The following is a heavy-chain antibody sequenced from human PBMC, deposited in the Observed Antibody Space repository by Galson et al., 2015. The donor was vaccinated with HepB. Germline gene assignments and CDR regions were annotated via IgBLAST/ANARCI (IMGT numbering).Heavy chain of an antibody. CDR3: AKNPGYCTNGVCYRPDYYGMDV. J-gene: IGHJ6*02. CDR2: ISGSGGST. Sequence: SLRLSCAASRFTFSSYAMSWVRQAPGKGLEWVSAISGSGGSTYYADSVKGRFTISRDNSKHTLYLQMNSLRAEDTAVYYCAKNPGYCTNGVCYRPDYYGMDVWGQGTTVTVSS. D-gene: IGHD2-8*01. V-gene: IGHV3-23*01. CDR1: RFTFSSYA.